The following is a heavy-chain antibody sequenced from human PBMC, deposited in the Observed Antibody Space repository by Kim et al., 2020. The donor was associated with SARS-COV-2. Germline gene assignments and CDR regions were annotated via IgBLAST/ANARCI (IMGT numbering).Heavy chain of an antibody. CDR2: INAGNGNT. CDR1: GYTFTSYA. D-gene: IGHD6-13*01. Sequence: ASVKVSCKASGYTFTSYAMHWVRQAPGQRLEWMGWINAGNGNTKYSQKFQGRVTITRDTSASTAYMELSSLRSEDTAVYYCASDHNVPTIAAAGTGGSYYYGMDVWGQGTTVTVSS. CDR3: ASDHNVPTIAAAGTGGSYYYGMDV. J-gene: IGHJ6*02. V-gene: IGHV1-3*01.